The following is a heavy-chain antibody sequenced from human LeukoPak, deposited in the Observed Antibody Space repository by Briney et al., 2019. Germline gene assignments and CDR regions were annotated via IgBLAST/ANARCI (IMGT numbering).Heavy chain of an antibody. V-gene: IGHV3-74*01. CDR1: GFAFSRYW. J-gene: IGHJ4*02. CDR3: ARDLDRDGSTHFDY. D-gene: IGHD1-1*01. Sequence: GGSLRLSCAAPGFAFSRYWMHWVRQAPGEGLVWVSHINTDGSTTNFADSVKGRFSVSRDNAKNTLYLQMNNLRAEDTAVYYCARDLDRDGSTHFDYWGQGTLVTVSS. CDR2: INTDGSTT.